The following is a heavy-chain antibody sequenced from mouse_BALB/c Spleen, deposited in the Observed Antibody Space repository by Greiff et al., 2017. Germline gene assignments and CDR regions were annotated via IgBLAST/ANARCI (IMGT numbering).Heavy chain of an antibody. J-gene: IGHJ2*01. Sequence: EVKLVESGGGLVKPGGSLKLSCAASGFSFSSYAMSWVRQTPEKRLEWVATISSGGSYTYYPDIVKGRFTIARDNAKNTLYLQMSSLRSEDTAMYYCARHLLLREGYFDDWGQGTTLTVSS. CDR1: GFSFSSYA. V-gene: IGHV5-9-3*01. CDR2: ISSGGSYT. CDR3: ARHLLLREGYFDD. D-gene: IGHD1-1*01.